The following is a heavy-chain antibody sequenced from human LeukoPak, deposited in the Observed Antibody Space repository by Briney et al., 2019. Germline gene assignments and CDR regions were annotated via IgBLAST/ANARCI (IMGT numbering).Heavy chain of an antibody. Sequence: GGSLRLSCAASGFTFSSYSMNWVRQAPGKGLEWVSYISSSSSTIYYADSVKGRFTISRDNAKNSLYLQMNSLRAEDTAVYYCARASGSSSWYGEDYWGQGTLVTVSS. D-gene: IGHD6-13*01. V-gene: IGHV3-48*04. CDR3: ARASGSSSWYGEDY. CDR1: GFTFSSYS. CDR2: ISSSSSTI. J-gene: IGHJ4*02.